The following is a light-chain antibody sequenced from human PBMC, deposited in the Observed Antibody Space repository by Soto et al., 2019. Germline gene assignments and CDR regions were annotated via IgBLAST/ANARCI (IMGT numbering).Light chain of an antibody. CDR3: QQSYSTSVT. CDR1: PSISSY. Sequence: EIGMKQTPTSLSRAVGDSATIACRASPSISSYLNWYQQKPGKAPKLLIYAASSLQSGVPSRFSGSGSGTDFTVTISSLQPEDFATYYCQQSYSTSVTCGQGTRLEIK. CDR2: AAS. V-gene: IGKV1-39*01. J-gene: IGKJ5*01.